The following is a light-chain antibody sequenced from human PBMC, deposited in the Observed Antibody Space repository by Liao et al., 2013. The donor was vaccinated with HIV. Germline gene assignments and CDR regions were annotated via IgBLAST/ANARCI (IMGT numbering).Light chain of an antibody. CDR2: QDS. J-gene: IGLJ3*02. CDR1: KLGDKY. V-gene: IGLV3-1*01. CDR3: QVWDSSSDLYWV. Sequence: SYELTQPPSVSVSPGQTASITCAADKLGDKYASWYQQKPGQSPVLVIYQDSLRPSGIPERFSGSNSGNTATLTISRVEAGDEADYYCQVWDSSSDLYWVFGGGTKLTVL.